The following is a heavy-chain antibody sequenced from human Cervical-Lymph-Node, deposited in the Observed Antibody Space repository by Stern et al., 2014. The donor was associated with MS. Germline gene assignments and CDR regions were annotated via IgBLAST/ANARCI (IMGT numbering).Heavy chain of an antibody. CDR2: ITPICGST. Sequence: QVQLVQSGAEVDKPGTPLKLSCKASGGTFSTSTIHWVRQPPGQGLESVAGITPICGSTTYAQKFQDRVTITAVESTATAYMELDSLRSEDTAVYYCARVGAFCGRDCYSGYYGMDVWGPGTTVTVSS. D-gene: IGHD2-21*02. CDR3: ARVGAFCGRDCYSGYYGMDV. V-gene: IGHV1-69*19. J-gene: IGHJ6*02. CDR1: GGTFSTST.